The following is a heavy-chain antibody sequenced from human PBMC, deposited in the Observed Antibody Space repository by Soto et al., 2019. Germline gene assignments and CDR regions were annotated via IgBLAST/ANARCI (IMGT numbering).Heavy chain of an antibody. V-gene: IGHV2-5*02. CDR2: IYWDDDK. CDR3: VHRVGEDDDY. Sequence: QITLKESGPTLVKPTQTLTLTCTFSGFSLSASGVDVGWIRQPPGKALEWLALIYWDDDKRYSPSLKSRLTITKDTSKNPVVLIMTNMDPVDTATYYCVHRVGEDDDYWGQGTLVTVSS. J-gene: IGHJ4*02. D-gene: IGHD3-16*01. CDR1: GFSLSASGVD.